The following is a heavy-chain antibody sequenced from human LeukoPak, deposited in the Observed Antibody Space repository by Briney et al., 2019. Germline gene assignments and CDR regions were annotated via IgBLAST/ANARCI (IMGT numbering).Heavy chain of an antibody. CDR2: IIPIFGTA. V-gene: IGHV1-69*05. CDR3: ARDRASSSWFDY. D-gene: IGHD6-13*01. J-gene: IGHJ4*02. CDR1: GGTFSSYA. Sequence: GSSVKVSCKASGGTFSSYAISWVRQAPGQGLEWMGGIIPIFGTANYAHKFQGRVTITTDESTSTAYMELSSLRSEDTAVYYCARDRASSSWFDYWGQGTLVTVSS.